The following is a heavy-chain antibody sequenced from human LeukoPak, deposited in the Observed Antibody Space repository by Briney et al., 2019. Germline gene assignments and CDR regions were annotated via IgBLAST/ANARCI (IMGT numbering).Heavy chain of an antibody. CDR1: GFTFSTYG. CDR2: ISFDGSNN. J-gene: IGHJ3*02. V-gene: IGHV3-30*03. Sequence: GRSLRLSCAASGFTFSTYGMHWVCQAPGQGLDWVALISFDGSNNYYADSVKGRFTISRDNSKNTLYLQMNGLRAEDTAVYYCARDPLRYFDWLLQHDAFDIWGQGTMVTVSS. CDR3: ARDPLRYFDWLLQHDAFDI. D-gene: IGHD3-9*01.